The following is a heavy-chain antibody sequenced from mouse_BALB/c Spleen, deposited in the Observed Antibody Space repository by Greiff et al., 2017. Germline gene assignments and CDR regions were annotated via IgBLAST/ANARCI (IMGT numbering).Heavy chain of an antibody. Sequence: EVKLVESGGGLVKPGGSLKLSCAASGFTFSSYAMSWVRQSPEKRLEWVAEISSGGSYTYYPDTVTGRFTISRDNAKNTLYLEMSSLRSEDTAMYYCAREENYYAYFDYWGQGTTLTVSS. D-gene: IGHD2-1*01. CDR1: GFTFSSYA. J-gene: IGHJ2*01. CDR3: AREENYYAYFDY. V-gene: IGHV5-9-4*01. CDR2: ISSGGSYT.